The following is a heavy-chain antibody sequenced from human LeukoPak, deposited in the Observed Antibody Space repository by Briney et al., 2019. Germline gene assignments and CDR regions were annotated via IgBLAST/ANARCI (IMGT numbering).Heavy chain of an antibody. J-gene: IGHJ3*02. V-gene: IGHV3-74*01. CDR1: GFTFSSYW. D-gene: IGHD3-16*01. Sequence: GSLRLSCAASGFTFSSYWMHWVRQAPGKGLVWVSRINSDGSSTSYADSVKGRFTISRDNAKNTLYLQMNSLRAEDTAVYYCAPSEGTLWDDAFDIWGQGTMVTVSS. CDR3: APSEGTLWDDAFDI. CDR2: INSDGSST.